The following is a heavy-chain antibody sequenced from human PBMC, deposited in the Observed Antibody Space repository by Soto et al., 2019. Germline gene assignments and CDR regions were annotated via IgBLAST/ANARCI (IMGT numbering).Heavy chain of an antibody. Sequence: SETLSLTCTVSGGSISSYYWSWIRQPPGKGLEWIGNTYYSGSTNYNPSIKSRVTMSVDTSKNQFSLKLSSVIAADTAVYYCARQVGNSGYDFFSFDYWGQGTLVTVSS. D-gene: IGHD5-12*01. V-gene: IGHV4-59*08. J-gene: IGHJ4*02. CDR1: GGSISSYY. CDR3: ARQVGNSGYDFFSFDY. CDR2: TYYSGST.